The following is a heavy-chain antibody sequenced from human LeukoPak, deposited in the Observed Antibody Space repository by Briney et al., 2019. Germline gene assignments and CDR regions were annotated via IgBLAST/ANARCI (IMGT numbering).Heavy chain of an antibody. J-gene: IGHJ4*02. D-gene: IGHD3-3*01. Sequence: GRSLRLSCAASGFTFSIYAMNWVRQGPDKGLEWVAYIGTGGSLIVYADSVRGRFTISRDGAQNSAYLQMNSLRAEDTAIYYCARDFWNAHNWGQGTLVTVSA. V-gene: IGHV3-48*01. CDR3: ARDFWNAHN. CDR1: GFTFSIYA. CDR2: IGTGGSLI.